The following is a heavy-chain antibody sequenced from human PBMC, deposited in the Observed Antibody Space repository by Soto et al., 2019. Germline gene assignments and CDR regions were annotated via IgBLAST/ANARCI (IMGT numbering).Heavy chain of an antibody. CDR1: GGSINNNY. CDR2: IYYSGTT. CDR3: ASANCYFEY. V-gene: IGHV4-59*13. Sequence: QVQLQESGPGLVKPSETLSLTCTVSGGSINNNYLSWIRQPPGKGLAWIGDIYYSGTTNYNPSLKGRITISVDTSKNHCSLNPTALTAAGKATYYCASANCYFEYWGQGTLVTVSS. D-gene: IGHD2-15*01. J-gene: IGHJ4*02.